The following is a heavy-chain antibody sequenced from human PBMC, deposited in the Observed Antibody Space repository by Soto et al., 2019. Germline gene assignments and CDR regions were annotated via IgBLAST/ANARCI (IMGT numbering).Heavy chain of an antibody. V-gene: IGHV1-3*05. CDR3: ARPMNYNDYLDY. Sequence: QVQLVQSGAEEKKPGASVKVSCKASGYIFTSYSMHWLRQAPGQRLEWMGWIHGNDGSTKYSQTFQGRVTFTRDTSASTDYVELGSLRSEDTAVYYCARPMNYNDYLDYGGQGTLVTVSS. J-gene: IGHJ4*02. CDR2: IHGNDGST. CDR1: GYIFTSYS. D-gene: IGHD3-10*01.